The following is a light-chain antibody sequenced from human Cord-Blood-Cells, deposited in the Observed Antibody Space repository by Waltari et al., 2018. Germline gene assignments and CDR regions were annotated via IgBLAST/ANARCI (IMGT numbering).Light chain of an antibody. Sequence: IQMTQSPSSLSASVGDRVPLTCRASQGLSNYLAWYQQKPGKVPKLLIYAASTLQSGVPSLFSGSGSGTDFTLTISSLQPEDVATYYCQKYNSAPWTFGQGTKVEIK. V-gene: IGKV1-27*01. J-gene: IGKJ1*01. CDR1: QGLSNY. CDR2: AAS. CDR3: QKYNSAPWT.